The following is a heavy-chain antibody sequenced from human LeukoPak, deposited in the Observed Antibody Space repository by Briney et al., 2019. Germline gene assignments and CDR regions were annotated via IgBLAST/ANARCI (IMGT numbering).Heavy chain of an antibody. Sequence: GGSLRLSRAASGFTFSSYSMNWVRQAPGKGLEWVSSISSSSSYIYYADSVKGRFTISRDNAKNSPYLQMNSLRAEDTAVYYCAKGQSEENPDDAFDIWGQGTMVTVSS. CDR2: ISSSSSYI. J-gene: IGHJ3*02. CDR3: AKGQSEENPDDAFDI. CDR1: GFTFSSYS. D-gene: IGHD5-24*01. V-gene: IGHV3-21*01.